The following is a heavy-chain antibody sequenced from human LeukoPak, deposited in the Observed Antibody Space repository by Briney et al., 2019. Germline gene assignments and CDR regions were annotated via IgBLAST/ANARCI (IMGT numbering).Heavy chain of an antibody. CDR1: GGTFSSYA. J-gene: IGHJ4*02. D-gene: IGHD3-10*01. CDR3: ARAPDYYGSRSYYWIY. Sequence: SVKVSCKASGGTFSSYAISWVRQTPGQGLEWMGRIIPTLGAANYAQKFQGRVTMTADRSTNTVYVELSSLRSEDTAVYYCARAPDYYGSRSYYWIYWGQGTLVTVSS. V-gene: IGHV1-69*04. CDR2: IIPTLGAA.